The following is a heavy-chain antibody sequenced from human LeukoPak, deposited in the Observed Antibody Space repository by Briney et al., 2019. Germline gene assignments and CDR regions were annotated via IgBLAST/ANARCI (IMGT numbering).Heavy chain of an antibody. CDR3: ASGYYDSSGYYYDY. J-gene: IGHJ4*02. Sequence: SETLSLTCAVYGGSFSGYYWSWIRQPPGKGLEWIGEINHSGSTNYNPSLKSRVTISVDTSKNQFSLKLSSATAADTAVYYCASGYYDSSGYYYDYWGQGTLVTVSS. D-gene: IGHD3-22*01. V-gene: IGHV4-34*01. CDR1: GGSFSGYY. CDR2: INHSGST.